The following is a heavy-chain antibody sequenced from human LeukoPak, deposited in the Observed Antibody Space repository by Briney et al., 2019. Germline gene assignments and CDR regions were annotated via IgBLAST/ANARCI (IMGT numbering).Heavy chain of an antibody. D-gene: IGHD5-24*01. CDR1: GFTFSSYG. CDR2: IWYDGSNE. Sequence: PGGSLRLSCAASGFTFSSYGMHWVRQAPGKGLEWVAVIWYDGSNEYYADSVKGRFTISRDNSKNTLYLQMNSLRAEDTAVYYCAREAYGDGYNYYHFDYRGQGTLVTVSS. CDR3: AREAYGDGYNYYHFDY. J-gene: IGHJ4*02. V-gene: IGHV3-33*01.